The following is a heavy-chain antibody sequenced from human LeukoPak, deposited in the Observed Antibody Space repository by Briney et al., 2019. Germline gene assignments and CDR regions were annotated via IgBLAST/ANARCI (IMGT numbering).Heavy chain of an antibody. D-gene: IGHD2-15*01. CDR2: ISAYNGNT. CDR1: GYTFTSYG. CDR3: ARDGYCSGGSCYFLAPFDY. V-gene: IGHV1-18*01. Sequence: GASVKVSCKASGYTFTSYGISWVRQAPGQGREWMGWISAYNGNTNYAQKLQGGVTMTTDTSTSTAYMELRSLRSDDTAVYYCARDGYCSGGSCYFLAPFDYWGQGTLVTVSS. J-gene: IGHJ4*02.